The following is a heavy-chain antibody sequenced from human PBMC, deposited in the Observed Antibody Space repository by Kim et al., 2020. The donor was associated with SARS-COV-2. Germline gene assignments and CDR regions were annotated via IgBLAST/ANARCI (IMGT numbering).Heavy chain of an antibody. CDR3: ARADTAMGLDY. J-gene: IGHJ4*02. CDR2: ISYDGSNK. D-gene: IGHD5-18*01. Sequence: GGSLRLSCAASGFTFSSYAMHWVRQAPGKGLEWVAVISYDGSNKYYADSVKGRFTISRDNSKNTLYLQMNSLRAEDTAVYYCARADTAMGLDYWGQGTLVTVSS. CDR1: GFTFSSYA. V-gene: IGHV3-30*04.